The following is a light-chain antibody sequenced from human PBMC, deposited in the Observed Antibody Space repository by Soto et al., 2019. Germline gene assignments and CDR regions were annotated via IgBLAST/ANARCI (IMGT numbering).Light chain of an antibody. J-gene: IGKJ1*01. V-gene: IGKV1-5*03. Sequence: DIPMTPSPSTLSASVGDRFILTFPASQSISSWLAWYQQKPGKAPKLLIYKASSLESGVPSRFSGSGSGTDFTLTISRLEPEDSSVYYCQQYGSSPTWTFGQGTKVDI. CDR2: KAS. CDR3: QQYGSSPTWT. CDR1: QSISSW.